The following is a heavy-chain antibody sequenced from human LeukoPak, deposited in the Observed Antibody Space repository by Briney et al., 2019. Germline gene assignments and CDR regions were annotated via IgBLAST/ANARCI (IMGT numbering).Heavy chain of an antibody. CDR1: GFTFDDYA. CDR3: ARGGYSGYDFIVFAFDI. D-gene: IGHD5-12*01. CDR2: ISWNSGSI. Sequence: GGSLRLSCAASGFTFDDYAMHWVRQAPGKGLEWVSGISWNSGSIGYADSVKGRFTISRDNSKNTLYLHMNSLRVEDTAVYYCARGGYSGYDFIVFAFDIWGQGTMVTVSS. J-gene: IGHJ3*02. V-gene: IGHV3-9*01.